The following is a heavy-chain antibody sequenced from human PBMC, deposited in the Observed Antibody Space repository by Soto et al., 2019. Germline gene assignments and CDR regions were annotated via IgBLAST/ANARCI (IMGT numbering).Heavy chain of an antibody. D-gene: IGHD4-17*01. CDR3: ARCPDDGDVPRRDY. Sequence: QVQLLQSGAEVRKPGAPVRLSCETSGYNFNQYYIHWVRQAHGQGLEWMVIINLRVGTTEHAHKYRGRATLTGATTTSTAYMQVSSLRSDDTAVYFCARCPDDGDVPRRDYWGQGTQVTVSS. CDR1: GYNFNQYY. CDR2: INLRVGTT. V-gene: IGHV1-46*02. J-gene: IGHJ4*02.